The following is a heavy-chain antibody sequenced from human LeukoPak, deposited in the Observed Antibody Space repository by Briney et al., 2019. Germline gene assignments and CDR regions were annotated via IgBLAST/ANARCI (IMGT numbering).Heavy chain of an antibody. CDR3: TGPGGGGSHMAFDP. CDR2: ISGDGSNR. J-gene: IGHJ5*02. Sequence: GGSLRLSCAASGFTFSSYWMHWVRQSPGEGLVWVSCISGDGSNRRYADSVKGRFTISRDNAKDTLYLQLDSLRVEDTAVYYCTGPGGGGSHMAFDPWGQGTLVTVSS. V-gene: IGHV3-74*01. CDR1: GFTFSSYW. D-gene: IGHD2-15*01.